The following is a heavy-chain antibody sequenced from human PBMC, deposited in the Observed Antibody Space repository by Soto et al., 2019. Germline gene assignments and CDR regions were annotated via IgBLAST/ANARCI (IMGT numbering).Heavy chain of an antibody. CDR1: GYTFTGYY. D-gene: IGHD2-15*01. V-gene: IGHV1-2*02. CDR2: INPNSGGT. CDR3: ARGHRTVKTYEDIVVVVAATRVNYYYGMDV. J-gene: IGHJ6*02. Sequence: ASVKVSCKASGYTFTGYYMHWVRQAPGQGLEWMGWINPNSGGTNYAQKFQGRVTMTRDTSISTAYMELSRLRFDDTAVYYCARGHRTVKTYEDIVVVVAATRVNYYYGMDVWGQGTTVTVSS.